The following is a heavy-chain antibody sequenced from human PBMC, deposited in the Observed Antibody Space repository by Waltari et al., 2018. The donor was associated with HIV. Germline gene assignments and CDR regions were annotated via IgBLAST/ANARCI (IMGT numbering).Heavy chain of an antibody. J-gene: IGHJ4*02. Sequence: VQLVQSGDEVRTPGPSVKVSCKASGGTVSSYAILWVRQAPGQGLEWMGGIIPIFGTANYAQKFQGRVTITADEATSTAYMELSSLRSEDTAVYYCARSEGWLRNYFDYWGQGTLVTVSS. CDR1: GGTVSSYA. D-gene: IGHD5-12*01. CDR2: IIPIFGTA. V-gene: IGHV1-69*01. CDR3: ARSEGWLRNYFDY.